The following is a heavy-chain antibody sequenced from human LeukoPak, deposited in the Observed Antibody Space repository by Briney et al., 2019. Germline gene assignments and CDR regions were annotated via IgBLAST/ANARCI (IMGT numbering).Heavy chain of an antibody. CDR1: GFTFSSYG. Sequence: GGSLRLSCAASGFTFSSYGMHWVRQAPGKGLEWVAVISYDGSNKYYADSVKGRFTISRDNSKNTLYLQMNSLRAEDTAVYYCAKEKTNHYYYYYGMDVWGQGTMVTVSS. J-gene: IGHJ6*02. CDR2: ISYDGSNK. CDR3: AKEKTNHYYYYYGMDV. D-gene: IGHD1-14*01. V-gene: IGHV3-30*18.